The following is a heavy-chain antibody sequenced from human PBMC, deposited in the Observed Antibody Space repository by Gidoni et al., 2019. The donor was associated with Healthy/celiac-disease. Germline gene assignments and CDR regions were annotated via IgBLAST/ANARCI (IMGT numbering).Heavy chain of an antibody. CDR2: IIPIFGTA. Sequence: QVQLVQSGAEVKKPGSSVQVSCNASGVTFSTYAISWARQAPGQGPEWMGGIIPIFGTANYAQKFQGRVTITADESTSTAYMELSSLRSEDTAVYYCASAYCGGDCYRGYYYYGMDVWGQGTTVTVSS. CDR3: ASAYCGGDCYRGYYYYGMDV. CDR1: GVTFSTYA. D-gene: IGHD2-21*02. V-gene: IGHV1-69*01. J-gene: IGHJ6*02.